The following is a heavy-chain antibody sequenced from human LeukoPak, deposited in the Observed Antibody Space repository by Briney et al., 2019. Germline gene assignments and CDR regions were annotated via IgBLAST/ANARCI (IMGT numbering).Heavy chain of an antibody. V-gene: IGHV1-3*01. Sequence: ASVKVSCKASGYTFTSYAMHWVRQAPGQRLEWMGWINAGNGNTKYSQKFQGRVTMTTDTSTSTAYMELRSLRSDDTAVYYCARASGWMPGSNFDYWGQGTLVTVSS. D-gene: IGHD6-19*01. CDR2: INAGNGNT. CDR1: GYTFTSYA. J-gene: IGHJ4*02. CDR3: ARASGWMPGSNFDY.